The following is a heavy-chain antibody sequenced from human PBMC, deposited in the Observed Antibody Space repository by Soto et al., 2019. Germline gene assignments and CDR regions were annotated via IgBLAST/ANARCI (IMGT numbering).Heavy chain of an antibody. Sequence: ASVKVSCKASGYTFTSYGISWVRQAPGQGLEWMGWIGAYNGNTNYAQKLQGRVTMTTDTSTSTAYMELRSLRSDDTAVYYCARGGSFHGDYHAFDYWGQGTMVTVSS. V-gene: IGHV1-18*04. CDR1: GYTFTSYG. J-gene: IGHJ4*02. D-gene: IGHD4-17*01. CDR3: ARGGSFHGDYHAFDY. CDR2: IGAYNGNT.